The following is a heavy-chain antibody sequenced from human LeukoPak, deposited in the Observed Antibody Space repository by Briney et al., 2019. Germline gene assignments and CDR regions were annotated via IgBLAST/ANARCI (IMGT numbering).Heavy chain of an antibody. CDR1: GFTFSDFY. J-gene: IGHJ4*02. CDR3: ARRRYNWNAIDY. D-gene: IGHD1-20*01. Sequence: PGGSLRLSCAASGFTFSDFYMSWIRQAPGKGLEWVSYISSSGSTIYYADSVKGRFTISRDNAKNSLYLQMNSLRAEDTAVYYCARRRYNWNAIDYWGQGTLVTVSS. CDR2: ISSSGSTI. V-gene: IGHV3-11*01.